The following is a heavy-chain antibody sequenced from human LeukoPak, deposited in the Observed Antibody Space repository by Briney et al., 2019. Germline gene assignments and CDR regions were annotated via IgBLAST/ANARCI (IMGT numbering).Heavy chain of an antibody. CDR2: INPSGGST. V-gene: IGHV1-46*01. CDR3: ARGDHVRIYAESSFDI. CDR1: GYTFTSYY. D-gene: IGHD5/OR15-5a*01. Sequence: ASVKVSCKASGYTFTSYYLHWVRQAPVQGLEWMGIINPSGGSTNYAQKFQSRVTMTRDTSTSAVYMELNSLRSEDTAVYYCARGDHVRIYAESSFDIWGQGTMVTVSS. J-gene: IGHJ3*02.